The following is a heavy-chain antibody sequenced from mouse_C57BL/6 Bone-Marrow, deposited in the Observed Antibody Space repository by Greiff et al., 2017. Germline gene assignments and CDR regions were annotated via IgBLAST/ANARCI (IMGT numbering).Heavy chain of an antibody. J-gene: IGHJ2*01. CDR1: GFNIKDDY. CDR2: IDPENGDT. Sequence: DVHLVESGAELVRPGASVKLSCTASGFNIKDDYMHWVKQRPEQGLEWIGWIDPENGDTEYASKFQGKATITADTSSNTAYLQLSSLTSEDTAVYYCTTGLTGTWGQGTTLTVSS. CDR3: TTGLTGT. D-gene: IGHD4-1*01. V-gene: IGHV14-4*01.